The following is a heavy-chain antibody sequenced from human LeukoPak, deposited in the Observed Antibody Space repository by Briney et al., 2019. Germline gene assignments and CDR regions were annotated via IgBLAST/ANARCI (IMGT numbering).Heavy chain of an antibody. D-gene: IGHD3-10*01. CDR2: IHSSGTT. CDR1: GGSINSGSYY. CDR3: ARHYYGSENYYFDF. Sequence: RTSETLSLTCTVSGGSINSGSYYWSWIRQPAGKGLEWIGRIHSSGTTNYKSSLKSRVTILVDTPRNQFSLELTSVTAADTAVYYCARHYYGSENYYFDFWGQGTLVTVSS. J-gene: IGHJ4*02. V-gene: IGHV4-61*02.